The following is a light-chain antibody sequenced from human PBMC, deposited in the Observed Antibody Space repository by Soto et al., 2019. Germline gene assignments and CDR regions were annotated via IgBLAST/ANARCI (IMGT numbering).Light chain of an antibody. CDR3: QQYAYWPET. Sequence: EFVLTQSPGTLSLSPGERATLSFKASQSISSYLAWYQQIPGQAPRPLIYEASTRATGIPARFSGSGSGTEFTLTISSLQSEDFAVYYCQQYAYWPETFGQGTRLEIK. CDR1: QSISSY. CDR2: EAS. J-gene: IGKJ5*01. V-gene: IGKV3-15*01.